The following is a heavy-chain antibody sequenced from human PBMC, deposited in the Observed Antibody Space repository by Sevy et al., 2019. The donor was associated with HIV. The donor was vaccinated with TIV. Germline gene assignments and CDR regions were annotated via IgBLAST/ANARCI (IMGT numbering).Heavy chain of an antibody. V-gene: IGHV3-30*04. CDR1: GFTFSSYA. D-gene: IGHD2-2*02. J-gene: IGHJ4*02. CDR2: ISYDGSNK. CDR3: ARPCSSTSCYTVGFDY. Sequence: GGSLRLSCAASGFTFSSYAMRWVRQAPGKGLEWVAVISYDGSNKYYADSVKGRFTISRDNSKNTLYLQMNSLRAEDTAVYYCARPCSSTSCYTVGFDYWGQGTLVTVSS.